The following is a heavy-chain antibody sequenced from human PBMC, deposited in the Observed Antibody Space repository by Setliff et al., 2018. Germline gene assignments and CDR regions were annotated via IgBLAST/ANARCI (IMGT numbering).Heavy chain of an antibody. CDR2: IKQDGSEK. Sequence: LRLSCAASGFTFSSYSMNWVRQAPGKGLEWVANIKQDGSEKNYVDSVKGRFTISRDNAKNSLYLQMNSLRVEDTAVYYCAHPLVPNFGYWGQGTLVTVSS. CDR1: GFTFSSYS. J-gene: IGHJ4*02. CDR3: AHPLVPNFGY. V-gene: IGHV3-7*01. D-gene: IGHD3-16*01.